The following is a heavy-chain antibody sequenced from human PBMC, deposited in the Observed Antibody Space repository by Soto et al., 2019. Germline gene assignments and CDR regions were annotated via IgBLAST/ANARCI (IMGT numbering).Heavy chain of an antibody. V-gene: IGHV1-69*01. CDR3: GRSYSSSWYQKEGMDV. D-gene: IGHD6-13*01. CDR1: GGTFSSYA. Sequence: QVQLVQSGAEVKKPGSSVKVSCKASGGTFSSYAISWVRQAPGQGLEWMGGIIPIFGTENYAQKFQGSVTITADESTSTAYMELSSLRSEDTAVYYCGRSYSSSWYQKEGMDVGGQGPTVTVSS. J-gene: IGHJ6*02. CDR2: IIPIFGTE.